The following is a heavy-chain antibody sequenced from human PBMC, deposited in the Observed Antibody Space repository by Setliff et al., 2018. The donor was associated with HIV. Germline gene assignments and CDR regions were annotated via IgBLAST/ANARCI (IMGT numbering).Heavy chain of an antibody. V-gene: IGHV4-38-2*02. D-gene: IGHD2-2*01. CDR1: GYSISSGYY. Sequence: PSETLSLTCAVSGYSISSGYYRGWIRQPPGKGLEWIGSLYHSGSTYYNPSLKSRVTISVDTSNNQFSLKLSSVTAADTAVYYCAKEGGYCSGTTCFGFDYWGQGTLVTVSS. J-gene: IGHJ4*02. CDR2: LYHSGST. CDR3: AKEGGYCSGTTCFGFDY.